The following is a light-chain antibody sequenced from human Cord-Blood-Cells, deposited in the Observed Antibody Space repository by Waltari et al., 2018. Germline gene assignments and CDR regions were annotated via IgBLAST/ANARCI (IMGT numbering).Light chain of an antibody. CDR3: QQRSNWPPWT. V-gene: IGKV3-11*01. Sequence: EIVVTQSPATLSLSPGERATLSCRASQSVSSYLAWYQQKPGQAPRLLIYDASNRATGSPARCGGSGSGTDFTLTISSLVPEDFAVYYCQQRSNWPPWTFGQGTKVEIK. J-gene: IGKJ1*01. CDR2: DAS. CDR1: QSVSSY.